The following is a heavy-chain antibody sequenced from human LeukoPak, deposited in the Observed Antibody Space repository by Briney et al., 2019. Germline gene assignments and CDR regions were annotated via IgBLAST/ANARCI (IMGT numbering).Heavy chain of an antibody. CDR1: GGSFSGYY. CDR3: ARVPYDYVWGSDYYYYYMDV. CDR2: INHSGFT. J-gene: IGHJ6*03. V-gene: IGHV4-34*01. Sequence: SETLSLTCAVYGGSFSGYYWSWIRQPPGKGLEWIGEINHSGFTDYNPSLKSRVTISVDTSKNQFSLKLSSVTAADTAVYYCARVPYDYVWGSDYYYYYMDVWGKGTTVTVSS. D-gene: IGHD3-16*01.